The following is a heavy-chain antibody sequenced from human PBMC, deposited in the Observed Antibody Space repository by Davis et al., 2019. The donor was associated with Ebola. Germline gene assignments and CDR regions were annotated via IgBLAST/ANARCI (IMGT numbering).Heavy chain of an antibody. CDR2: ISYSGST. Sequence: SETLSLTCTVSGGSISSYYWSWIRQPPGKGLEWIGYISYSGSTNYNPSLKSRVTISVDTSKNQFSLKLSSVTAADTAVYYCARWGNHQFGFDYWGQGTLVTVSS. CDR3: ARWGNHQFGFDY. V-gene: IGHV4-59*12. D-gene: IGHD7-27*01. J-gene: IGHJ4*02. CDR1: GGSISSYY.